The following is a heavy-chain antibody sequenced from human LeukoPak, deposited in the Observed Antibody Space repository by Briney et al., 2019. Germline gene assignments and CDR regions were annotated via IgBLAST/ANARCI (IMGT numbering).Heavy chain of an antibody. J-gene: IGHJ5*02. CDR2: IIPIFGTA. CDR1: GGTFSSYA. V-gene: IGHV1-69*05. D-gene: IGHD4/OR15-4a*01. CDR3: ARKMVLRSDGHLKYWFDP. Sequence: ASVKVSCKASGGTFSSYAISWVRRARGQGLEWLGGIIPIFGTANYAQKFQGRVTITTDESTSTAYMELTSLRSEDTAVYYCARKMVLRSDGHLKYWFDPWGQGTLVTVSS.